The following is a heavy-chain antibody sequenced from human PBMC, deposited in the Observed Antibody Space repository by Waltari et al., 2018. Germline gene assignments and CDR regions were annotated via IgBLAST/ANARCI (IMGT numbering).Heavy chain of an antibody. D-gene: IGHD5-12*01. CDR3: ATWEWLRLKAFDI. CDR1: GGSISSGDYY. V-gene: IGHV4-30-4*08. Sequence: QVQLQESGPGLVKPSQTLSLTCTVSGGSISSGDYYWSWIRQPPGKGLEWIGYIYYSGGTYDNPSLKRRVTISVYTSKNQFSLKLSSVTAADTAVYYCATWEWLRLKAFDIWGQGTMVTVSS. CDR2: IYYSGGT. J-gene: IGHJ3*02.